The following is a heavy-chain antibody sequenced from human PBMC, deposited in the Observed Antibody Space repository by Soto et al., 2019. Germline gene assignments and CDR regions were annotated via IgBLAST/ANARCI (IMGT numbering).Heavy chain of an antibody. CDR3: ARSGGSSGYYPLDY. Sequence: AASVKVSCKASGFTFTSSAVQWVRQARGQRLEWIGRIVVGSGNTNYAQKFQERVTITRDMSTSTAYMELSSLRSEDTAVYYCARSGGSSGYYPLDYWGQGTLVTVSS. CDR2: IVVGSGNT. J-gene: IGHJ4*02. D-gene: IGHD3-22*01. CDR1: GFTFTSSA. V-gene: IGHV1-58*01.